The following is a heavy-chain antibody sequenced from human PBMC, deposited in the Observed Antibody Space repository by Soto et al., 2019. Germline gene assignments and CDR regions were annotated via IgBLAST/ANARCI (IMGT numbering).Heavy chain of an antibody. D-gene: IGHD5-18*01. V-gene: IGHV3-30*03. CDR1: EFSFRDYD. Sequence: GGSLRLSCAASEFSFRDYDMHWVRQAPGKGQEWVAVVSNDGTNKYYADSVKGRFTISRDNSKNTLYLQMNSLRPEDTAVYYCARELRYSYGSSFDYWGQGTLVTVSS. CDR2: VSNDGTNK. CDR3: ARELRYSYGSSFDY. J-gene: IGHJ4*02.